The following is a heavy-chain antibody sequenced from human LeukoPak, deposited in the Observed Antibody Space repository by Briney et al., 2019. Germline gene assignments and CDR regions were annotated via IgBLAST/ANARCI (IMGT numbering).Heavy chain of an antibody. CDR2: IHHSGSTY. V-gene: IGHV4-30-4*01. CDR3: VRDRSRPNPFFDS. CDR1: GGSISSGDYY. J-gene: IGHJ4*02. Sequence: SETLSLTCTVSGGSISSGDYYWGWIRQPPGKGLEWIGYIHHSGSTYYYNPSLKSRVTVSVGTSKNQFSLKLSSVGAADTAVYYCVRDRSRPNPFFDSWGQGTLVTVSS. D-gene: IGHD6-13*01.